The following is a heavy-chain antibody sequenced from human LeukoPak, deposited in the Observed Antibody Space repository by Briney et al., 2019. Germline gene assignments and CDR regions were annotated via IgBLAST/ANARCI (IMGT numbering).Heavy chain of an antibody. J-gene: IGHJ4*02. CDR1: GFTVPIHW. D-gene: IGHD3-3*01. CDR2: INERGSET. V-gene: IGHV3-7*01. CDR3: AKDYSFYNFS. Sequence: GGSLRPACAASGFTVPIHWMSWVRQAPGEGLGWVSNINERGSETYYADYVKGRFTISRDNTKKSLSLQLNSLSAEDTAMYYCAKDYSFYNFSWGRGTVVTVS.